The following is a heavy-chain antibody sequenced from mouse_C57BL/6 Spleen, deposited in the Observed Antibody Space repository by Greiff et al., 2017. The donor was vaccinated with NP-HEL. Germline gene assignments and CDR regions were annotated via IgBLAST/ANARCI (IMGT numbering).Heavy chain of an antibody. D-gene: IGHD1-1*01. CDR2: ILPGSGST. Sequence: QVQLKESGAELMKPGASVKLSCKATGYTFTGYWIEWVKQRPGHGLEWIGEILPGSGSTNYNEKFKGKATFTADTSSSTAYMQLSSLTSEDSAVYYCARCPHYYGSSPWYFDVWGTGTTVTVSS. CDR3: ARCPHYYGSSPWYFDV. CDR1: GYTFTGYW. V-gene: IGHV1-9*01. J-gene: IGHJ1*03.